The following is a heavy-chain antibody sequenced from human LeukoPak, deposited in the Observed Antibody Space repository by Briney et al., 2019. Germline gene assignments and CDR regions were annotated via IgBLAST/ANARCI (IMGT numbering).Heavy chain of an antibody. Sequence: PGGSLRLSCAASGFTFSSYGMHWVRQAPGKGLEWVAFIRYDGSNKYYADSVKGRFTISRDNSKNTLYLQMNSLRAEDTAVYYCAKTSRRGYSYGRELYYFDYWGQGTLVTVSS. CDR2: IRYDGSNK. D-gene: IGHD5-18*01. V-gene: IGHV3-30*02. CDR1: GFTFSSYG. J-gene: IGHJ4*02. CDR3: AKTSRRGYSYGRELYYFDY.